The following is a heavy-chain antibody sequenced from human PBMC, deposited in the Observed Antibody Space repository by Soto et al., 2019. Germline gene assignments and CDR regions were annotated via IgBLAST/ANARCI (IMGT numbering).Heavy chain of an antibody. CDR3: GRLSRRIISFDY. V-gene: IGHV4-30-4*08. D-gene: IGHD3-10*01. J-gene: IGHJ4*02. CDR1: GASISGSTYY. Sequence: PSETLSLTCTVSGASISGSTYYWGWVRQPPGKGLEWIAYIYYSGSTYYNPSLKSRVTISVDTSKNQFSLKLNSVTAADTAVYYCGRLSRRIISFDYWGQGTLVTVSS. CDR2: IYYSGST.